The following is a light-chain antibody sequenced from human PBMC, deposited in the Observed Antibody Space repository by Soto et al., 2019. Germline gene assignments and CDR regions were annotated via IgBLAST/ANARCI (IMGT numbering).Light chain of an antibody. V-gene: IGLV2-14*01. CDR2: EVS. CDR3: GSFASGSTLYV. J-gene: IGLJ1*01. CDR1: SSDIGNYDF. Sequence: QSVLTQPASVSGSPGQSITISCTGTSSDIGNYDFVSWYQQVPGTAPKAMIYEVSSRPSGVSNRFSGSKSGNTASLTISGLQAEDEADYHCGSFASGSTLYVFGTGTKVTVL.